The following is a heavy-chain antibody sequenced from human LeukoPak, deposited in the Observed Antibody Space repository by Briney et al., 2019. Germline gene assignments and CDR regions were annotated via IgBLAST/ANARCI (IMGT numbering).Heavy chain of an antibody. CDR3: ASGYSSGRYVYFQH. J-gene: IGHJ1*01. V-gene: IGHV3-30-3*01. Sequence: QSGGSLRLSCAASGFTFSSYAMHWVRQAPGKGLEWVAVISYDGSNKYYADSVKGRFTISRDNSKNTLYLQMNSLRAEDTAVYYCASGYSSGRYVYFQHWGQGTLVTVSS. CDR1: GFTFSSYA. CDR2: ISYDGSNK. D-gene: IGHD6-19*01.